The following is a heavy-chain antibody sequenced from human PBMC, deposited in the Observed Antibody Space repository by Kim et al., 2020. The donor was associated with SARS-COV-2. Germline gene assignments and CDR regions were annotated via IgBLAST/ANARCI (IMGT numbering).Heavy chain of an antibody. J-gene: IGHJ5*02. CDR3: AKTYYYGSDFSNWFDP. Sequence: SETLSLTCAVYGGSFSGYYWSWIRQPPGKGLEWIGEINHSGSTNYNPSLKSRVTISVDTSKNLFSLKLSSVTAADTAVYYCAKTYYYGSDFSNWFDPWGQGTLVTVSS. CDR2: INHSGST. V-gene: IGHV4-34*01. D-gene: IGHD3-10*01. CDR1: GGSFSGYY.